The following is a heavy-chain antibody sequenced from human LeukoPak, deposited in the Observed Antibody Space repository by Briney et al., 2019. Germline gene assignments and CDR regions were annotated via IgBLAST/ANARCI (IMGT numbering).Heavy chain of an antibody. D-gene: IGHD6-13*01. CDR3: AKAASSSWPSYYYGMDV. J-gene: IGHJ6*02. CDR2: ITGSGGNT. Sequence: GGSLRLSCQASGFIFSSYSRSGFRQPPGKGLEWASVITGSGGNTYYADSVKGRFTISKDNSKNTVYLQMSSLRVDDTAVYYCAKAASSSWPSYYYGMDVWGQGTTVTVSS. CDR1: GFIFSSYS. V-gene: IGHV3-23*01.